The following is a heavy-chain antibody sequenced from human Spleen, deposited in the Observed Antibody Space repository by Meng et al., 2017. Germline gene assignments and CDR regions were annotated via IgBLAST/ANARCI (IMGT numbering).Heavy chain of an antibody. Sequence: GESLKISCTASGFTFSSYAMSWVRQAPGKGLEWVSAISGSGGSTYYADSVKGRFTISRDNSKNTLYLQMNSLRAEDTAVYYCARGPLGHCSGGSCWIPYYLDYWGRGTLVTVSS. CDR2: ISGSGGST. V-gene: IGHV3-23*01. CDR3: ARGPLGHCSGGSCWIPYYLDY. J-gene: IGHJ4*02. D-gene: IGHD2-15*01. CDR1: GFTFSSYA.